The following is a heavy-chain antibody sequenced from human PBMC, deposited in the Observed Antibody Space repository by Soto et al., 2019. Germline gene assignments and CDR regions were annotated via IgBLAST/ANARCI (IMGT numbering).Heavy chain of an antibody. CDR1: GFTFSNYT. J-gene: IGHJ4*02. CDR3: ARIMLSALMFGSNFDY. V-gene: IGHV3-21*01. D-gene: IGHD3-10*02. Sequence: PGGSLRLSCAGSGFTFSNYTMNWVRQAPGKGLEWVSSISRRNSYIKYADSVKGRFTVSRDNAKNSLYLQMNSLRAEDTAVYFCARIMLSALMFGSNFDYRGLGTLVTVSS. CDR2: ISRRNSYI.